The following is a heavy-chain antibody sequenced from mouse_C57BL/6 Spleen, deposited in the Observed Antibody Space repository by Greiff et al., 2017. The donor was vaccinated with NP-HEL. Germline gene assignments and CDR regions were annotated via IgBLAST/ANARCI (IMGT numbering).Heavy chain of an antibody. J-gene: IGHJ3*01. CDR3: ARGGDSSGSFAY. CDR1: GYSITSGYF. V-gene: IGHV3-6*01. Sequence: EVQLQESGPGLVKPSQSLSLTCSVTGYSITSGYFWNWIRQFPGNQLEWMGYISYDGSNNYNPSLKNRISITRDTSKNQFFLKLNSLTTEDTATYYCARGGDSSGSFAYWGQGTLVTVSA. D-gene: IGHD3-2*02. CDR2: ISYDGSN.